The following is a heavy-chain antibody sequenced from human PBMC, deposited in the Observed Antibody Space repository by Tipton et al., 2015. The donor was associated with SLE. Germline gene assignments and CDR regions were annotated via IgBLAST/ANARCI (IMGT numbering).Heavy chain of an antibody. CDR1: GFTFSSYS. Sequence: GSLRLSCEVSGFTFSSYSMNWVRQAPGKGLEWVSSISSYSIYMYYADSVKGRFTISRDNARNTLYLEMNSLRAEDTAVYYCARHSATGLFDYWGQGTLVTVSS. J-gene: IGHJ4*02. CDR2: ISSYSIYM. V-gene: IGHV3-21*01. D-gene: IGHD1-14*01. CDR3: ARHSATGLFDY.